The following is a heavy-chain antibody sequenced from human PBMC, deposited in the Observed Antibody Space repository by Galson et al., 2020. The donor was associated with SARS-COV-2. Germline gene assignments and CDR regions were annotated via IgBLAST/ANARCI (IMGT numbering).Heavy chain of an antibody. CDR3: ATPRRARTTLDSAFDY. CDR1: GFTFSSYA. D-gene: IGHD4-17*01. CDR2: ISYDGSNK. J-gene: IGHJ4*02. Sequence: QAGGSLRLSCAASGFTFSSYAMHWVRQAPGKGLEWVAVISYDGSNKYYADSVNGRFTIPRDNSKNTQYLQMNSLRAEDTAVYYCATPRRARTTLDSAFDYWGQGTLVTVSS. V-gene: IGHV3-30-3*01.